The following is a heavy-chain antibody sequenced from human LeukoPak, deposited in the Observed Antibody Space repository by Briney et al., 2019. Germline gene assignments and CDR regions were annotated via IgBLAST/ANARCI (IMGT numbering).Heavy chain of an antibody. CDR2: ICDNGGCT. CDR3: ARPPTTVTTMGFDY. CDR1: GFIFSSYA. D-gene: IGHD4-17*01. Sequence: GGSPRLSCAASGFIFSSYAMSWVRQAPGRGLQWVSAICDNGGCTYYADSVKGRFTISRDNSKNTLYLQMSGLRAEDTAIYYCARPPTTVTTMGFDYWGQGTLVTVSP. V-gene: IGHV3-23*01. J-gene: IGHJ4*02.